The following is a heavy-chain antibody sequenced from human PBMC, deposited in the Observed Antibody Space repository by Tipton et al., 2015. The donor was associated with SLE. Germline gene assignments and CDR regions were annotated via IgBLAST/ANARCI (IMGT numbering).Heavy chain of an antibody. Sequence: QLVQSGGGVVQPGRSLRLSCAASGFTFSSYAMHWVRQAPGKGLEWVAVISYDGSNKYYADSVKGRFTISRDNSKNTLYLQMNSLRAEDTAVYYCARDRGGGSYFRYYFDYWGQGTLVTVSS. D-gene: IGHD1-26*01. CDR2: ISYDGSNK. V-gene: IGHV3-30-3*01. J-gene: IGHJ4*02. CDR3: ARDRGGGSYFRYYFDY. CDR1: GFTFSSYA.